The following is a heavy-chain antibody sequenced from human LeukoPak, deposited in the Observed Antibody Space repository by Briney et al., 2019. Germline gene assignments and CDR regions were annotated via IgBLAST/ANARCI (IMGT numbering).Heavy chain of an antibody. Sequence: ASETLSLTCTVSGGSISSSSYYWGWIRQPPGKGLEWIGSIYYSGSTYYNPSLKSRVTISVDTSKDQFSLKLSSVTAADTAVYYCARQVRWPHDWDYWGQGTLVTVSS. CDR2: IYYSGST. CDR3: ARQVRWPHDWDY. J-gene: IGHJ4*02. D-gene: IGHD3-3*01. V-gene: IGHV4-39*01. CDR1: GGSISSSSYY.